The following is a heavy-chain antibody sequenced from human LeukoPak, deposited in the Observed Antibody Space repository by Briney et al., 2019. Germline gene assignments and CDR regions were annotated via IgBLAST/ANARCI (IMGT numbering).Heavy chain of an antibody. D-gene: IGHD3-3*01. CDR2: IYYSGST. CDR3: ARHTIFGVVIIFDY. J-gene: IGHJ4*02. CDR1: GGSISSYY. Sequence: PSETLSLTCTVSGGSISSYYWSWIRQPPGKGLEWIGYIYYSGSTNYNPSLKSRVTISVDTSKNQFSLKLSSVTAADTAVYYCARHTIFGVVIIFDYWGQGTLVTVSS. V-gene: IGHV4-59*08.